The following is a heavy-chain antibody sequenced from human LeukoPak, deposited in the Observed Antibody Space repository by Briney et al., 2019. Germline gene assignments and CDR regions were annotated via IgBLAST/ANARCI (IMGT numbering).Heavy chain of an antibody. Sequence: GGSLRLSCAASGFTFSSYAMSWVRQAPGKGLEWVSAISGSGGSTYYADSVKGRFTISRDNSKNTLYLQMNSLRAEDTAVYYCAKDDDYGDYESYFDYWGQGTLVTVSS. CDR1: GFTFSSYA. CDR3: AKDDDYGDYESYFDY. J-gene: IGHJ4*02. D-gene: IGHD4-17*01. CDR2: ISGSGGST. V-gene: IGHV3-23*01.